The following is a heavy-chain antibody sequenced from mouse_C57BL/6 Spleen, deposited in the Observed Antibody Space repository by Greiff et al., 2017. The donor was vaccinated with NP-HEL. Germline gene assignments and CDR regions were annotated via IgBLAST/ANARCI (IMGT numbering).Heavy chain of an antibody. J-gene: IGHJ2*01. D-gene: IGHD1-1*01. CDR1: GYTFTEYT. CDR2: FYPGSGSI. CDR3: ARHGFTTVVATPSYYFDY. V-gene: IGHV1-62-2*01. Sequence: QVQLKESGAELVKPGASVKLSCKASGYTFTEYTIHWVKQRSGQGLEWIGWFYPGSGSIKYNEKFKDKATLTADKSSSTVDMELSRLTSEDSAVYYCARHGFTTVVATPSYYFDYWGQGTTLTVSS.